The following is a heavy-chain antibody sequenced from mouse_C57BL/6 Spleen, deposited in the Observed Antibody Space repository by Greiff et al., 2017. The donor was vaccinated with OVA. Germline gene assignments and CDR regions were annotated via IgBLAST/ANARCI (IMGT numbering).Heavy chain of an antibody. V-gene: IGHV1-54*01. CDR2: INPGSGGT. Sequence: VMLVESGAELVRPGTSVKVSCKASGYAFTNYLIEWVKQRPGQGLEWIGVINPGSGGTNYNEKFKGKATLTADKSSSTAYMQLSSLTSEDSAVYFCARDYDDWFAYWGQGTLVTVSA. CDR3: ARDYDDWFAY. D-gene: IGHD2-3*01. J-gene: IGHJ3*01. CDR1: GYAFTNYL.